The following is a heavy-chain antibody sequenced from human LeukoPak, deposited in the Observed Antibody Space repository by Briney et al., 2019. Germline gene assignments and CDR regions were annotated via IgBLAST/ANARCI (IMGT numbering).Heavy chain of an antibody. J-gene: IGHJ6*02. CDR2: IFPHDSDT. Sequence: GESLKIFCKGSGYCFQDYWIGWVRQMPGEGRELMGRIFPHDSDTKYSPSFAGQVTISVDQSISTSDVQWGSLRVSDTAIYYCAKFGIRGCSSSTRCYTSFFYYGMDVWGQGTAVTVSS. D-gene: IGHD2-2*02. CDR3: AKFGIRGCSSSTRCYTSFFYYGMDV. CDR1: GYCFQDYW. V-gene: IGHV5-51*01.